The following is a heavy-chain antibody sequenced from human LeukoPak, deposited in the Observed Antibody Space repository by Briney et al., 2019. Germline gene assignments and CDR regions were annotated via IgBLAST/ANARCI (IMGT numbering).Heavy chain of an antibody. J-gene: IGHJ4*02. V-gene: IGHV7-4-1*02. CDR1: GYTFTSYA. D-gene: IGHD3-16*02. CDR3: ASTYDYVWGSYRPL. Sequence: ASVKVSCKASGYTFTSYAMNWVRQAPGQGLEWMGWINTNTGNPTYAQGFTGRFVFSLDTSVSTAYLQISSLKAEDTAVYYCASTYDYVWGSYRPLWGQGTLVTVSS. CDR2: INTNTGNP.